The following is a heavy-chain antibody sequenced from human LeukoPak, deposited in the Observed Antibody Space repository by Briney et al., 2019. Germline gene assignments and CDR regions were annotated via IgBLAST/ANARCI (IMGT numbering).Heavy chain of an antibody. Sequence: GASVKVSCKASGYTFTSYGISWVRQAPGQGLEWVGWISAYNGNTNYAQKLQGRVTMTTDTSTSTAYMELRSLRSDDTAVYYCARVKGRVGSSWTVDATGRRYYYYMDVWGKGTTVTVSS. J-gene: IGHJ6*03. CDR1: GYTFTSYG. D-gene: IGHD6-13*01. V-gene: IGHV1-18*01. CDR2: ISAYNGNT. CDR3: ARVKGRVGSSWTVDATGRRYYYYMDV.